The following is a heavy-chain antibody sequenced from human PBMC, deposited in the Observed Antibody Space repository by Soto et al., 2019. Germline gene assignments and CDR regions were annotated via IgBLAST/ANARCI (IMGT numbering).Heavy chain of an antibody. CDR3: AEAGGYSYGYWFDP. D-gene: IGHD5-18*01. CDR1: GFTFSSYA. Sequence: GGSLRLSCAASGFTFSSYAMSWVRQAPGKGLEWVSAISGSGGSTYYANSVKGRFTISRNNSKNTLYLQMNSLRAEDTAVYYWAEAGGYSYGYWFDPWGQGTLVHVSS. V-gene: IGHV3-23*01. J-gene: IGHJ5*02. CDR2: ISGSGGST.